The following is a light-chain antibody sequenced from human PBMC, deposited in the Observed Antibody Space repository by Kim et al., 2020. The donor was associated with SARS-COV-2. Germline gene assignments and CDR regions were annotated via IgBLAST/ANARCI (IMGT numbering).Light chain of an antibody. CDR3: QQTFSTQYS. CDR2: GAS. CDR1: QSVSIN. V-gene: IGKV1-39*01. Sequence: SASVGDRVTITGRATQSVSINLNGYQQRPGKAPRLLIYGASTLQSGVPSRFSGSGSGTGFTLTISSLQPEDFAIYYCQQTFSTQYSFGQGTKLEI. J-gene: IGKJ2*03.